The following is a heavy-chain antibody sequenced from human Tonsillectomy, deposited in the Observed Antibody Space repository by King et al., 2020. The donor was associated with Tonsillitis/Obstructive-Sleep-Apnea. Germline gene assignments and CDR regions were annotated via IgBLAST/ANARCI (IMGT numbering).Heavy chain of an antibody. CDR2: IFSNDEE. J-gene: IGHJ6*03. CDR3: ASTLSASYYYYFYMDV. V-gene: IGHV2-26*01. D-gene: IGHD2-2*01. Sequence: VTLKESGPVLVKPTETLTLTCTVSGFSLTNAKMGVSWSRQPPGKALEWLAHIFSNDEESYSTSLKSRLTISKDTSKSQVVLTMTNLDPVDTATYYCASTLSASYYYYFYMDVWGKGTTVTVSS. CDR1: GFSLTNAKMG.